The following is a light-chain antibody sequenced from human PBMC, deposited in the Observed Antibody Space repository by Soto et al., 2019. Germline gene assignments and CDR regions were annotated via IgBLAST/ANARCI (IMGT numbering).Light chain of an antibody. V-gene: IGKV1-5*01. CDR3: HQYKSYTPYT. CDR1: HSIDTW. Sequence: DIQMTQSPSALSASLGDRVTITCRASHSIDTWLAWYQQRPGKAPNLLIYDASSLASGVPSRFSGGGSGTEFTLTISNLQPYDFGTYYCHQYKSYTPYTIGQGTKVEIK. CDR2: DAS. J-gene: IGKJ2*01.